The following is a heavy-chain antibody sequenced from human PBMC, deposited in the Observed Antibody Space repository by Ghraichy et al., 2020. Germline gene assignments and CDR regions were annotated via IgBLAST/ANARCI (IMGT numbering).Heavy chain of an antibody. CDR2: ISSSSSYI. J-gene: IGHJ4*02. V-gene: IGHV3-21*01. CDR1: GFTFSSYS. Sequence: GGSLRLSCAVSGFTFSSYSMNWVRQAPGKGLEWVSSISSSSSYIYYADSVKGRFTISRDNAKNSLYLQMNSLRAEDTAVYYCARIERGVPAATRIPPADYWGQGTLVTVS. D-gene: IGHD2-2*01. CDR3: ARIERGVPAATRIPPADY.